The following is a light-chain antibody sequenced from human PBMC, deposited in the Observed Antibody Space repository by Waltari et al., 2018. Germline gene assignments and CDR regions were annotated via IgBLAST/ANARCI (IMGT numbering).Light chain of an antibody. CDR2: RVS. V-gene: IGKV2-30*02. Sequence: DVVLTQSPLSLPITPGQPASMTCRSSQSLLHSNGNFYLSWFLQKPGQPPRRLIYRVSNRDSEVPDRFSGSGAGTDFTLKITRVEAEDVGVYYCMQGTHFPWTFGQGTKVEIK. CDR3: MQGTHFPWT. CDR1: QSLLHSNGNFY. J-gene: IGKJ1*01.